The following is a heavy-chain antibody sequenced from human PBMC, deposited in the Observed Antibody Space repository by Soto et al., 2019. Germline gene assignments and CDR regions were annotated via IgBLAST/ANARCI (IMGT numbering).Heavy chain of an antibody. CDR1: GGSFSGYY. CDR2: INHSGST. Sequence: SETLSLTCAVYGGSFSGYYWTWFRQPPGKGLEWIGEINHSGSTNCNPSLKSRVTISVDTSKNQFSLKLSSVTAADAAVYYCTRQGFGEVHGLVDVWGQGTTVT. D-gene: IGHD3-10*01. CDR3: TRQGFGEVHGLVDV. V-gene: IGHV4-34*01. J-gene: IGHJ6*02.